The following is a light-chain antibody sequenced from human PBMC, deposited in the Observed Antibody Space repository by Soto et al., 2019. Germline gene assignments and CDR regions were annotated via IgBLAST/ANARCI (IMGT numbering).Light chain of an antibody. CDR2: AAS. V-gene: IGKV1-8*01. CDR1: QGISSY. Sequence: AIRMTQSPSSFSASTGDRVTITCRASQGISSYLAWYQQKPGKAPKLLIYAASTLQSGVPSRFSGSGSGTDFTLTISCLQSEDFATYYCQQYYSYPLTFVPVTKVDIK. CDR3: QQYYSYPLT. J-gene: IGKJ3*01.